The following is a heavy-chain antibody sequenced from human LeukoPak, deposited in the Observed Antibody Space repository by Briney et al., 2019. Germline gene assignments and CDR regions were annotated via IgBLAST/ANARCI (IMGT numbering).Heavy chain of an antibody. CDR1: GYTFTSYD. D-gene: IGHD2-2*01. CDR2: MNPNSGNT. CDR3: ARGPLTYQLLRWFDP. V-gene: IGHV1-8*01. J-gene: IGHJ5*02. Sequence: ASVKVSCKASGYTFTSYDINWVRQATGQGLEWMGWMNPNSGNTGYAQKFQGRVTMTRNTSISTAYMELSSLRSEDPAVYYCARGPLTYQLLRWFDPWGQGTLVTVSS.